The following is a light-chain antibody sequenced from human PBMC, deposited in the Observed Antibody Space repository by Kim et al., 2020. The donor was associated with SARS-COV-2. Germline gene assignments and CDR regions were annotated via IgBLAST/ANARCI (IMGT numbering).Light chain of an antibody. CDR1: SSNIGSNT. J-gene: IGLJ3*02. V-gene: IGLV1-44*01. CDR2: TDN. Sequence: QSVLAQPPSASGTPGQRVTIACSGSSSNIGSNTVSWYQQFPGTAPKLLIYTDNQRPSGVPDRISGSKSGTSASLAISGLQSEDEADYYCAAWDDTLKGPLFGGGTQLTVL. CDR3: AAWDDTLKGPL.